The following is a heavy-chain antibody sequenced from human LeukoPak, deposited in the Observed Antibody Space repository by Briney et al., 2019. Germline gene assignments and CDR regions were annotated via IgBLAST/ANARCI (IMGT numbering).Heavy chain of an antibody. J-gene: IGHJ4*02. D-gene: IGHD6-19*01. Sequence: GGSLRLSCAASGFTFSTYAMHWVRQAPGKGLEWVAVISFDGSNKYYADSVKGRFTISRDSSKNTLYLQMNSLRAEDTAVYYCAKITGIAVAGGFDYWGQGTLVTVSS. CDR1: GFTFSTYA. CDR3: AKITGIAVAGGFDY. V-gene: IGHV3-30*04. CDR2: ISFDGSNK.